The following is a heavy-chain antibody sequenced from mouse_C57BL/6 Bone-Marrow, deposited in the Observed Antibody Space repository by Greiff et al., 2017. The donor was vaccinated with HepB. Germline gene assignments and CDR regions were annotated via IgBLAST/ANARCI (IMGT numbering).Heavy chain of an antibody. D-gene: IGHD4-1*01. CDR1: GFTFSSYG. CDR3: ARHWDDFDY. V-gene: IGHV5-6*01. Sequence: EVQVVESGGDLVKPGGSLKLSCAASGFTFSSYGMSWVRQTPDKRLEWVATISSGGSYTYYPDSVKGRFTLSRDNAKNTLYLQMSSLKSEDTAMYYCARHWDDFDYWGQGTTLTVSS. CDR2: ISSGGSYT. J-gene: IGHJ2*01.